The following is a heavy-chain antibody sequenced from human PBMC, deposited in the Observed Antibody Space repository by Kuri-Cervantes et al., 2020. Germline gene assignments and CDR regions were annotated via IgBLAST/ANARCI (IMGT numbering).Heavy chain of an antibody. D-gene: IGHD3-10*01. CDR3: ARRGGLGSRPPSYYYYYMDV. J-gene: IGHJ6*03. CDR1: GYTFTGYY. V-gene: IGHV1-2*04. Sequence: ASVKVSCKASGYTFTGYYMHWVRQAPGQGLEWMGWINPNSGGTNYAQRFQGWVTMTRDTSISTAYLQWSSLKASDTAMYYCARRGGLGSRPPSYYYYYMDVWGKGTTVTVSS. CDR2: INPNSGGT.